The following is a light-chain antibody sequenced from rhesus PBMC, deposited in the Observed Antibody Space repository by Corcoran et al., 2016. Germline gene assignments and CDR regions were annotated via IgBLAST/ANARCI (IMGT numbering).Light chain of an antibody. CDR3: LQHNSYPFT. J-gene: IGKJ3*01. V-gene: IGKV1-28*01. CDR1: QGISSY. Sequence: DIQMTQSPSSLSASVGDTVTITCRASQGISSYLHWFQQKPGKAPKLLIYAASRLESGVPSTFSGSGTGTEFTLTISSLQPEDFAADYCLQHNSYPFTFGPGTKLDIK. CDR2: AAS.